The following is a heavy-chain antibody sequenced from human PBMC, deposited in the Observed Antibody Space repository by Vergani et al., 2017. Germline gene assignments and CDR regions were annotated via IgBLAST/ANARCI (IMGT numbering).Heavy chain of an antibody. CDR2: SIPILGIA. CDR1: GGTFSSYT. CDR3: ASARADEDFHY. D-gene: IGHD6-25*01. V-gene: IGHV1-69*02. Sequence: QVQLVHSGAEGKKPGSSVMVSCKASGGTFSSYTISWVRQAPGQGHEWMGRSIPILGIAKYAQKFQGRVTITADKSTSTAYMELSSVRSEDTAVYYCASARADEDFHYWGQGTLVTVSS. J-gene: IGHJ4*02.